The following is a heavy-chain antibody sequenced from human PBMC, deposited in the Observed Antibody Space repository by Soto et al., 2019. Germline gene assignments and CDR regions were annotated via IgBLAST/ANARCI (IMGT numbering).Heavy chain of an antibody. CDR1: GYTFTSYG. D-gene: IGHD3-10*01. V-gene: IGHV1-18*04. Sequence: GASATVTCKASGYTFTSYGISWVRQAPGQGLEWMGWISPYNGNTNYAQKFQGRVTMTTDTSTSTAYMELRSLRSDDTAVYYCARVALVRAVIIDWFDPWGQGNLVTVSS. CDR2: ISPYNGNT. CDR3: ARVALVRAVIIDWFDP. J-gene: IGHJ5*02.